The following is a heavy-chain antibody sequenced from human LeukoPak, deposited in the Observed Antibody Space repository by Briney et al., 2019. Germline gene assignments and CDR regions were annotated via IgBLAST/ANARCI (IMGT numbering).Heavy chain of an antibody. CDR3: ARGEVTKLGWFDP. CDR2: ISSSASSI. Sequence: GGSLRLSCAASGFTFSDYYMSWIRQAPGKGLEWVSYISSSASSIYYADSVKGRFTISRDNVKNSLYLQMHSLRAEDTAVYYCARGEVTKLGWFDPWGQGTLVTVSS. CDR1: GFTFSDYY. D-gene: IGHD2-21*02. V-gene: IGHV3-11*01. J-gene: IGHJ5*02.